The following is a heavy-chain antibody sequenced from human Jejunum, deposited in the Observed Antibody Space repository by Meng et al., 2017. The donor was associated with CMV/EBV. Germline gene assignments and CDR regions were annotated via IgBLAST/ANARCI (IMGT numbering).Heavy chain of an antibody. V-gene: IGHV3-48*03. CDR1: FSTYG. CDR3: ARGDYDFWGGY. CDR2: ISRSGDSI. D-gene: IGHD3-3*01. J-gene: IGHJ4*02. Sequence: FSTYGMNWVRQAPGEELEWISSISRSGDSIYYADSVKGRFTISRDNAKNSLYLQMNSLRAEDTAVYYCARGDYDFWGGYWGQGTLVTVSS.